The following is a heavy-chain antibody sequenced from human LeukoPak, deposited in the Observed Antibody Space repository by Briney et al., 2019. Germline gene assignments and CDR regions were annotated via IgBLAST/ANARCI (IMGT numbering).Heavy chain of an antibody. CDR1: GFTFSSFA. CDR2: ISGSGHNT. Sequence: GGSLRLSCAASGFTFSSFAMSWVRQAPGKGLEWVSTISGSGHNTHYADSVKGRFTISRDNSENTVYLQMNSLRAEDTAVYYCADPEGSGVQFDLWGRGTLLTVSS. D-gene: IGHD3-10*01. V-gene: IGHV3-23*01. J-gene: IGHJ2*01. CDR3: ADPEGSGVQFDL.